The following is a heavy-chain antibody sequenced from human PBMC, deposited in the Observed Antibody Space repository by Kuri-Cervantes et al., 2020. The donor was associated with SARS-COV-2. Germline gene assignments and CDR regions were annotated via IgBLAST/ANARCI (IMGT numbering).Heavy chain of an antibody. V-gene: IGHV3-48*04. CDR1: GFTFNSYS. D-gene: IGHD6-19*01. J-gene: IGHJ4*02. Sequence: GGSLRLSCAASGFTFNSYSMNWVRQAPGKGLEWVSYISSSGSTIYYADSVKGRFTISRDNAKNSLYLQMNSLRAEDTAVYYWAKDSREPGVFGVAGTPIDYWGQGTLVTVSS. CDR3: AKDSREPGVFGVAGTPIDY. CDR2: ISSSGSTI.